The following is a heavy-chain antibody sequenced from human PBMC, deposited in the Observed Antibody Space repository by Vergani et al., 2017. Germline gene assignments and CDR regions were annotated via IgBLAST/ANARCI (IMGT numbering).Heavy chain of an antibody. Sequence: VEAGGGLVQPGGSLRLSCTASGFPFQAFAFHWVRQVSGRGLEWVSGIDRNYGVKNGNSFEGRFSISRDNAKKAVFLQMNNLRHEDTALYFCVKYNDYDADGPFDLWGRGTLVTVSS. V-gene: IGHV3-9*01. CDR3: VKYNDYDADGPFDL. J-gene: IGHJ2*01. D-gene: IGHD3-16*01. CDR2: IDRNYGVK. CDR1: GFPFQAFA.